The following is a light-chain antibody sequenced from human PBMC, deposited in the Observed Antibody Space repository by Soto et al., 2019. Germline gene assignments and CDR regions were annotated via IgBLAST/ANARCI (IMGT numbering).Light chain of an antibody. V-gene: IGKV3D-15*01. CDR2: GAS. Sequence: EVVMTQSPATLSLSAGERVTVSCRASQSVSNKLAWYQKKPGQAPRLLIYGASTRATGIPARFSGSGSGTEFTLTISSLQSEDFAVYYCQQYNNWPPWTFGQGTKVDIK. CDR1: QSVSNK. J-gene: IGKJ1*01. CDR3: QQYNNWPPWT.